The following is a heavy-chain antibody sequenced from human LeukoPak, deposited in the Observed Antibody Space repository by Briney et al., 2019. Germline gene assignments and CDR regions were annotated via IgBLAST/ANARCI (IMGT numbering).Heavy chain of an antibody. D-gene: IGHD3-22*01. CDR3: ARATHYYDSSGSRKSDAFDI. Sequence: RGESLKISCKGSGYSFTSYWIGWVRQMPGKGLEWMGIIYPGDSDIRYSPSFQGQVTISADKSISSAYLQWSSLKASDTAMYYCARATHYYDSSGSRKSDAFDIWGQGTMVTVSS. CDR2: IYPGDSDI. CDR1: GYSFTSYW. J-gene: IGHJ3*02. V-gene: IGHV5-51*01.